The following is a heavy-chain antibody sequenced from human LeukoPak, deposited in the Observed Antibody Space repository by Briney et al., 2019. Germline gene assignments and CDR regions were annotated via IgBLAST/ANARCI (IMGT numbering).Heavy chain of an antibody. CDR1: GYTLTELS. CDR3: ATAVGGSYLVFDY. Sequence: ASVKVSCKVSGYTLTELSMHWVRQAPGKGLEWMGGFDPEDGETIYAQKFQGRVTMTEDTSTDTAYMELSSLRSEDTAVYYYATAVGGSYLVFDYWGQGTLVTVSS. J-gene: IGHJ4*02. D-gene: IGHD1-26*01. CDR2: FDPEDGET. V-gene: IGHV1-24*01.